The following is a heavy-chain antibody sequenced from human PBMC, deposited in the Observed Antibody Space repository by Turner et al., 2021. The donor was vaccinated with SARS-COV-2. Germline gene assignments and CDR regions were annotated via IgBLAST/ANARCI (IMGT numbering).Heavy chain of an antibody. CDR1: GGTFSSYT. CDR3: AGGSAAAFSWEVYFDY. Sequence: QVPLVQSGAEVKKPVPSVKVPCKASGGTFSSYTINWVRQAPGHGLEWMGGIIRILGIANYAQKFQSKITITTDKTTSTAYKGLSRLRSEDTAVYYCAGGSAAAFSWEVYFDYWGQGTLVTVSS. CDR2: IIRILGIA. V-gene: IGHV1-69*02. J-gene: IGHJ4*02. D-gene: IGHD6-13*01.